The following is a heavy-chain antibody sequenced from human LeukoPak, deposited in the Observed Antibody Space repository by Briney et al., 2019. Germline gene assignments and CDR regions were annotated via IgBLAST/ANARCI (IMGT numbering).Heavy chain of an antibody. CDR1: GGSISSYY. CDR2: IYYSGST. J-gene: IGHJ5*02. V-gene: IGHV4-59*01. D-gene: IGHD1-26*01. Sequence: PSETLSLTCTVSGGSISSYYWSWIRQPPGKGLEWIGYIYYSGSTNYNPSLKSRVTISVDTSKNQFSLKLSSVTAADTAVYYCASRIVGATTESWFDPWGQGTLVTVSS. CDR3: ASRIVGATTESWFDP.